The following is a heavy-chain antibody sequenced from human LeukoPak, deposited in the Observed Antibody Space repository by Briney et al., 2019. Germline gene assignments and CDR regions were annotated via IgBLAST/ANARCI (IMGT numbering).Heavy chain of an antibody. V-gene: IGHV3-21*01. CDR2: ISSSSYI. CDR1: GFSFSSYS. J-gene: IGHJ4*02. D-gene: IGHD6-6*01. Sequence: GGSLRLSCAASGFSFSSYSMNWVRQAPRKGLEWVSSISSSSYIYYADSVKGRFTISRDNAKNSLYLQMNSLRAEDTAVYYCARDFQYSSSHPFDYWGQGTLVTVSS. CDR3: ARDFQYSSSHPFDY.